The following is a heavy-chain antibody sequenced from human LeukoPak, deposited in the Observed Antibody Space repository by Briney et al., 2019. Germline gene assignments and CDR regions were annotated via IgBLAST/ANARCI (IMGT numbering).Heavy chain of an antibody. D-gene: IGHD6-19*01. Sequence: GGSLRLSCAASGFTFLTYAMSWVRQAPGKGLQWVSVIRDSGASTYYADSVKGRFTISRDNSKNTLYLQMNSLRAEDTAVYYCAKAGRSGWYPGWPFDIWGQGTMVSVSS. CDR3: AKAGRSGWYPGWPFDI. V-gene: IGHV3-23*01. CDR2: IRDSGAST. CDR1: GFTFLTYA. J-gene: IGHJ3*02.